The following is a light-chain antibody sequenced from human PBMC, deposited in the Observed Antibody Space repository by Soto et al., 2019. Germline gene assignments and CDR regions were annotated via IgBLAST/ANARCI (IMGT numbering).Light chain of an antibody. CDR2: EVT. J-gene: IGLJ2*01. V-gene: IGLV2-14*01. Sequence: QSVLTQPASVSGSPGQSITISCTGTRSDVGGYNYVSWYQHHPGKAPKLLIYEVTNRLAEVSNRFSGSKSGITASLTISGLQSEDEADYYCSSYTSGSTVIFGGGTKVTVL. CDR3: SSYTSGSTVI. CDR1: RSDVGGYNY.